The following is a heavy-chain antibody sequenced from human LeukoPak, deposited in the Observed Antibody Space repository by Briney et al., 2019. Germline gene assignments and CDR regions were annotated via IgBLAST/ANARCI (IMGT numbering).Heavy chain of an antibody. J-gene: IGHJ2*01. Sequence: PSETLSLTCAVSGGSISSSNWWSWVRQPPGKGLEWIGEIYHSGTTNYNPSLKSRVTISVDTSKNQFSLKLSSVTAADTAVYFCARDRAMVADWYFDLWGRGTLVTVSS. V-gene: IGHV4-4*02. D-gene: IGHD5-18*01. CDR1: GGSISSSNW. CDR2: IYHSGTT. CDR3: ARDRAMVADWYFDL.